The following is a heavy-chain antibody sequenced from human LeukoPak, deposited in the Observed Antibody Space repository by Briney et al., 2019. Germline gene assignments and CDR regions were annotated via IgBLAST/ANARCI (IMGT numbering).Heavy chain of an antibody. V-gene: IGHV3-23*01. D-gene: IGHD4-17*01. Sequence: GGSLRLSCAASGFTFNNYAMSWVRQAPGKGLEWVSSISGSGGSTHYADSVKGRFTISRDNSKNTLYLQMNSLRAEDTAVYYCANGYGPRFDYWGQGTLVTVSS. CDR3: ANGYGPRFDY. J-gene: IGHJ4*02. CDR1: GFTFNNYA. CDR2: ISGSGGST.